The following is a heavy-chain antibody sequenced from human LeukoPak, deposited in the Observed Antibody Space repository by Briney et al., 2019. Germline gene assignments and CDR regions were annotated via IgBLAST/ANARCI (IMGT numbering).Heavy chain of an antibody. D-gene: IGHD2-8*01. J-gene: IGHJ3*02. V-gene: IGHV3-7*01. CDR3: ARESMVEGDAFDI. Sequence: DSVRGRFTISRDNAKKSLYLQINTLRADDTAVYYCARESMVEGDAFDIWGQGTMVTVSS.